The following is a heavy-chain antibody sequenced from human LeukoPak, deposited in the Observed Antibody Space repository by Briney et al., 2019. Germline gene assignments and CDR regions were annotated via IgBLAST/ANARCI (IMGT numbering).Heavy chain of an antibody. CDR1: GFTFSSYA. CDR3: ARSYYDSSGSIDY. CDR2: ISYDGSNK. Sequence: GGSLRLSCAASGFTFSSYAMHWVRQAPGKGLEWVAVISYDGSNKYYAGSVKGRFTISRDNSKNTLYLQMNSLRAEDTAVYYCARSYYDSSGSIDYWGQGTLVTVSS. J-gene: IGHJ4*02. D-gene: IGHD3-22*01. V-gene: IGHV3-30-3*01.